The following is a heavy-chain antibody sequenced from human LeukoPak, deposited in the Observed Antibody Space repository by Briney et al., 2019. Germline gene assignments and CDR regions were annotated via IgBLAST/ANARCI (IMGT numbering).Heavy chain of an antibody. V-gene: IGHV6-1*01. CDR1: GDSFSSNSAA. Sequence: SQTLSLTCAISGDSFSSNSAAWNWIRQSPSRGLEWLGRTYYRSKWYNDYAVSVKSRITINPDTSKNQFSLQLNSVTPEDTAVYYCARDPLVVVADPAAGAYYYGMDVWGQGTTVTVSS. CDR3: ARDPLVVVADPAAGAYYYGMDV. D-gene: IGHD2-15*01. J-gene: IGHJ6*02. CDR2: TYYRSKWYN.